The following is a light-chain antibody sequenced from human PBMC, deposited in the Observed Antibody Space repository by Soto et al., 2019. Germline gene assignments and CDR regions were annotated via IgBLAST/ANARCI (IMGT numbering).Light chain of an antibody. J-gene: IGKJ4*01. CDR3: QQYGSTPLT. V-gene: IGKV3-20*01. Sequence: EIVMTQSPATLSVSPGERATLSCRASQSVSSSYLAWYQQKPGQAPRLLIYGASSRATGIPDRFSGSGSATDFTLTISRLEPEDSAVYYCQQYGSTPLTFGGGTKVDIK. CDR2: GAS. CDR1: QSVSSSY.